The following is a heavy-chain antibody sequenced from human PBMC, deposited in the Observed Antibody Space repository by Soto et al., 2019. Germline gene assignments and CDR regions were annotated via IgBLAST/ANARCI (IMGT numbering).Heavy chain of an antibody. Sequence: GGTLRLSCTSSGVTLRSYWLSWVRQAPGQGLEWVANIKQEGSEKYYVDSVKGRFTISRDNAKNSLYLQMNSLRAEDTAVYYCARDELRITMIVGDAFDIWGQGTMVTVSS. D-gene: IGHD3-22*01. J-gene: IGHJ3*02. CDR3: ARDELRITMIVGDAFDI. V-gene: IGHV3-7*03. CDR1: GVTLRSYW. CDR2: IKQEGSEK.